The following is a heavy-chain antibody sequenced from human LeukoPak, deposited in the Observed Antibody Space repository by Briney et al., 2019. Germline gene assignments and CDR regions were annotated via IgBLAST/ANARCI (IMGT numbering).Heavy chain of an antibody. CDR3: ARGYLYLDNSYYLFGWFDP. Sequence: ASVKVSCKASGYTFSYYDINWVRQAPGQGLEWMGWMNPNSGSTGYAQKFHGRFTITRDNSRNTAFMELSNLHSEDTAVYYCARGYLYLDNSYYLFGWFDPWGQGTLVTVSS. V-gene: IGHV1-8*03. CDR1: GYTFSYYD. D-gene: IGHD3-22*01. J-gene: IGHJ5*02. CDR2: MNPNSGST.